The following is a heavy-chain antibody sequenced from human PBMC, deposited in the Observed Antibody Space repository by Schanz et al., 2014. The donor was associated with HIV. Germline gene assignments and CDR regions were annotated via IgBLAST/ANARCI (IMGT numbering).Heavy chain of an antibody. D-gene: IGHD6-6*01. V-gene: IGHV3-23*04. CDR2: ISGSGGST. CDR1: GFSFSSYV. Sequence: VQLVESGGGVVQPGRSLRLSCAASGFSFSSYVMSWIRQAPGKGLEWVSVISGSGGSTYYADSVKGRFTISRDNSKNTLYLQMNSLRAEDTAVYYCASTEYPYTTSSDYYYGMDVWGQGTTVTVSS. J-gene: IGHJ6*02. CDR3: ASTEYPYTTSSDYYYGMDV.